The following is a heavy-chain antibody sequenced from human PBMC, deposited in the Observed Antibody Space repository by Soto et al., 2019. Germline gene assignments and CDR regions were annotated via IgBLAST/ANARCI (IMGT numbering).Heavy chain of an antibody. CDR2: INHSGST. CDR1: GGSFSGYY. D-gene: IGHD2-2*01. J-gene: IGHJ5*02. CDR3: ASRKGYCSSTSCYWGKQNWFDP. Sequence: SETLSLTCAVYGGSFSGYYWSWIRQPPGKGLGWIGEINHSGSTNYNPSLTSRVTIPVDTAKNQFSLKLSSVTAADTAVYYCASRKGYCSSTSCYWGKQNWFDPWGQGTLATVSS. V-gene: IGHV4-34*01.